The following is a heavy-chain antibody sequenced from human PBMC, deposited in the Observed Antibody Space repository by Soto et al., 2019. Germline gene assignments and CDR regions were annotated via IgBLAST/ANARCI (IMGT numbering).Heavy chain of an antibody. D-gene: IGHD4-17*01. CDR2: ITSDGRT. V-gene: IGHV3-23*01. Sequence: GGSLRLSCAASGFTFSSYAMSWVRQAPGKGLEWVSIITSDGRTYYADSVKGRFTISRDNSKNTVYLQMNSLRAEDTAVYYCAKDYSTVTTDPLSVVLFDYWGQGALVTVSS. J-gene: IGHJ4*02. CDR1: GFTFSSYA. CDR3: AKDYSTVTTDPLSVVLFDY.